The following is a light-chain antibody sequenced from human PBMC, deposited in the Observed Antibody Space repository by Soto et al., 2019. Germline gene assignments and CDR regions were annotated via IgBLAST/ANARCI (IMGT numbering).Light chain of an antibody. CDR2: GTS. J-gene: IGKJ5*01. CDR1: QSVSSTY. Sequence: EIVLTQSPGTLSLSPGERATLSCRASQSVSSTYLAWYQQKPGQAPRLVIYGTSSRATGIPDRFSGSGSGTDITLTISRLEPEDFAVYYCQQYGSSQITFGQGTRLEIK. CDR3: QQYGSSQIT. V-gene: IGKV3-20*01.